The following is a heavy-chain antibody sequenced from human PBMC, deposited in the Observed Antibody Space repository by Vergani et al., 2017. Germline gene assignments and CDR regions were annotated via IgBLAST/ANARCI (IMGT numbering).Heavy chain of an antibody. CDR2: IYYSGST. V-gene: IGHV4-30-4*08. CDR1: GGSISSGDYY. J-gene: IGHJ6*03. Sequence: QVQLQESGPGLVKPSQTLSLTCTVSGGSISSGDYYWSWIRQPPGKGLEWIGYIYYSGSTYYNPSLKSRVTISVDTSKNQFSLKLSSVTAADTALYYCAKDICELNDFWSGYYTYYYYYMDVWGKGTTVTVSS. D-gene: IGHD3-3*01. CDR3: AKDICELNDFWSGYYTYYYYYMDV.